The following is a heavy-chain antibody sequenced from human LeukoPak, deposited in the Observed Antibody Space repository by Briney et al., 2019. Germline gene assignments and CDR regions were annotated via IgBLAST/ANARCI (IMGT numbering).Heavy chain of an antibody. CDR2: INSDGSST. Sequence: GGSLRLSCAASGFTFSSYWMHWVRQAPGKGLVWVSRINSDGSSTSYADSVKGRFTISRDNAKNTLSLQMNSLRAEDTAVYYCARGTGYLLHDYWGQGTLVTVSS. V-gene: IGHV3-74*01. J-gene: IGHJ4*02. CDR1: GFTFSSYW. CDR3: ARGTGYLLHDY. D-gene: IGHD3/OR15-3a*01.